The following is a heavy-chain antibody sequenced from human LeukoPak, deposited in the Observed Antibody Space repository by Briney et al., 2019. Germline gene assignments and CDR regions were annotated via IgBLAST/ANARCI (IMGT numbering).Heavy chain of an antibody. Sequence: PGGSLRLSCAASGFTFSSHTMNWVRQAPGKGLEWVSYISSSSSTIYYADSVKGRFTISRDDAKNSLFLQMNSLKTDDTAVYYCARGLNSFDIWGQGTMVTVSS. CDR1: GFTFSSHT. J-gene: IGHJ3*02. V-gene: IGHV3-48*01. D-gene: IGHD3-22*01. CDR2: ISSSSSTI. CDR3: ARGLNSFDI.